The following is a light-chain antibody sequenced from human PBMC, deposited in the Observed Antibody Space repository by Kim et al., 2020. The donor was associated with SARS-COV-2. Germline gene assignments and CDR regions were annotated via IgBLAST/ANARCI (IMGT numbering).Light chain of an antibody. J-gene: IGKJ4*01. CDR2: AAS. V-gene: IGKV1-39*01. CDR1: QSIGTY. Sequence: DIQMTQSPSSLAASLGDRVTIACRASQSIGTYLNWYQQKPGKAPKLLIYAASSLQSGVPSRFIGSGSGTDFTLTISSLQPEDFATYYCQQSHTTPLLSFGGGTKVDIK. CDR3: QQSHTTPLLS.